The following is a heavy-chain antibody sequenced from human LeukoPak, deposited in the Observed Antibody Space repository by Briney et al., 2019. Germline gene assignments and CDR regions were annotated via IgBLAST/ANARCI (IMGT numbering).Heavy chain of an antibody. V-gene: IGHV3-7*03. CDR1: GFTFSSYW. J-gene: IGHJ4*02. CDR3: ATGERGYSYPAS. Sequence: GGSLRVSCAASGFTFSSYWMSWVRQAPGKGLAGVANIKQDGSEKYYVDSVKGGFTISRENVKNSLNLQMNSLRAEDTAVYYCATGERGYSYPASWGQGTLVTVSS. D-gene: IGHD5-18*01. CDR2: IKQDGSEK.